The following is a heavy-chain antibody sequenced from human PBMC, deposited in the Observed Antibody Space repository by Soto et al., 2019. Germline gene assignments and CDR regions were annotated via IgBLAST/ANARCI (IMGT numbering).Heavy chain of an antibody. CDR1: GFTFNTHW. J-gene: IGHJ4*02. D-gene: IGHD1-26*01. CDR3: ARGGAMGVDY. Sequence: GGSLRLSCTASGFTFNTHWMHWVRQAPGKGLVWVSRIYFDGITANYADSVKGRLTVSRDNAKNTVYLHVNTLRDEDTAVYYCARGGAMGVDYWGQGTLVTVSS. V-gene: IGHV3-74*01. CDR2: IYFDGITA.